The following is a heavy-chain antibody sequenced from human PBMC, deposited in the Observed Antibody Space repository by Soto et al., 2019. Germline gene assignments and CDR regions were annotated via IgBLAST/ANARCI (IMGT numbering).Heavy chain of an antibody. CDR2: IYFAGST. D-gene: IGHD1-1*01. Sequence: SETLSLTCTVSGGSISSTDHYWGWVRQPPGKGLEWLGSIYFAGSTFHNPALKSRATISVDTSRNQFSLRLTTVTASDTAVYYCARLVFHCLRGSCDDHSFYGLDVWGQGTTVTVSS. CDR1: GGSISSTDHY. V-gene: IGHV4-39*01. J-gene: IGHJ6*02. CDR3: ARLVFHCLRGSCDDHSFYGLDV.